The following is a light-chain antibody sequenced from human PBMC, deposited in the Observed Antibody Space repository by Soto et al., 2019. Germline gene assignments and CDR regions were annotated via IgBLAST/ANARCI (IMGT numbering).Light chain of an antibody. J-gene: IGKJ3*01. Sequence: EIVLTQSPGTLSLSPGERATLSCRASQSVSNSYLAWYQQKPGQAPRLLIYGASSRATGIPDRFSGSGSGTDLTLTISRLEPEDFAVYYCQQYGRSPFTFGPGTKVDIK. CDR1: QSVSNSY. CDR2: GAS. CDR3: QQYGRSPFT. V-gene: IGKV3-20*01.